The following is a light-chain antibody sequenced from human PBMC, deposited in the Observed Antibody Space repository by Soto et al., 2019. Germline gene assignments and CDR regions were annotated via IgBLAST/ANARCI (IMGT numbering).Light chain of an antibody. CDR2: EVT. CDR3: CSYAGSRAYVV. J-gene: IGLJ2*01. CDR1: SSDIGSYNL. Sequence: QSVLTQPASVSGSPGQSITISCTGTSSDIGSYNLVSWYQQHPDNAPSLIVYEVTKRPSGVSGRFSGSKSGNTASLTISGLQAEDEAHYFCCSYAGSRAYVVFGGGTKVTVL. V-gene: IGLV2-23*02.